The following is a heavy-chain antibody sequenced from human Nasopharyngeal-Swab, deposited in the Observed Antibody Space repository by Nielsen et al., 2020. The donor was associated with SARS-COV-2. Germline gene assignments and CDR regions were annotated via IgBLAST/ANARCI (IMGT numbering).Heavy chain of an antibody. CDR2: INPNSGGT. CDR3: AMSTAVAGTGWFDP. Sequence: WVGQAPGQGLEWMGRINPNSGGTNYAQKFQGRVTMTRDTSISTAYMELSRLRSDDTAVYYCAMSTAVAGTGWFDPWGQGTLVTVSS. V-gene: IGHV1-2*06. J-gene: IGHJ5*02. D-gene: IGHD6-19*01.